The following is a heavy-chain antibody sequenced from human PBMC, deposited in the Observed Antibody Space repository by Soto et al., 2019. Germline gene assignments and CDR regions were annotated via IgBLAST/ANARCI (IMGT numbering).Heavy chain of an antibody. J-gene: IGHJ4*02. CDR3: ARDYYDSSGYYLAFDY. V-gene: IGHV4-59*01. CDR1: GGSISSYY. D-gene: IGHD3-22*01. CDR2: IYYSGST. Sequence: PSETLSLTCTVSGGSISSYYWSWIRQPPGKGLEWIGYIYYSGSTNYNPSLKSRVTISVDTSKNQFSLKLSSVTAADTAVYYCARDYYDSSGYYLAFDYWGQGTLVTVSS.